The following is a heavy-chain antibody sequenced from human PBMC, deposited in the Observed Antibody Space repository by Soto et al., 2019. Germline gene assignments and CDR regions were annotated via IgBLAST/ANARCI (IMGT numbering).Heavy chain of an antibody. CDR1: GFIVSSNY. J-gene: IGHJ6*02. V-gene: IGHV3-53*01. Sequence: EVQLVESGGGLIQPGGSQRLSCAASGFIVSSNYMSWVRQAPGKGLEWVAVIYSGGTTYYADSVKGRFTISRDNSKNTLYLQMNSLRAEDTAIYYCARDDYGMDVWGQGTTVTVSS. CDR3: ARDDYGMDV. CDR2: IYSGGTT.